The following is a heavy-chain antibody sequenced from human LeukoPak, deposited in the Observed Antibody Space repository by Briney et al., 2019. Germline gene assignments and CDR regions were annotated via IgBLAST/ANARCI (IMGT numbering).Heavy chain of an antibody. CDR3: ARGNSGRWGDY. V-gene: IGHV4-38-2*02. CDR1: GYSISSGYY. Sequence: SETLSLTCTVSGYSISSGYYWGWIRQPPGKGLEWIGSIYYSGSTYYNPSLKSRVTISVDTSKNQFSLKLSSVTAADTAVYYCARGNSGRWGDYWGQGTLVTVSS. J-gene: IGHJ4*02. CDR2: IYYSGST. D-gene: IGHD3-10*01.